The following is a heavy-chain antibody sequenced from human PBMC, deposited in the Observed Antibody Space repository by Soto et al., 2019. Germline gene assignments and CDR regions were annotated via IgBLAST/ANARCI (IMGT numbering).Heavy chain of an antibody. CDR2: ISGSADST. CDR1: GFTFSSYA. D-gene: IGHD2-15*01. CDR3: AKRRSVVVAAATNY. J-gene: IGHJ4*02. V-gene: IGHV3-23*01. Sequence: EVQLLESGGGLVQPGGSLRLSCAASGFTFSSYAMSWVRQAPGKGLEWVSVISGSADSTYYADSVKGRFTISRDNSKNPLYLQMNSLRAEDTAVYYCAKRRSVVVAAATNYWGQGTLVTVSS.